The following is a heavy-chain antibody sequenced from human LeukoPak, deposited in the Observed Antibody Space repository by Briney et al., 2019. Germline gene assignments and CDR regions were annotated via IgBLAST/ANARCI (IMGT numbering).Heavy chain of an antibody. CDR1: GFTVSDNY. CDR3: ARGGGDRNPFDY. Sequence: GGSLRLSCAVSGFTVSDNYMTWVRQAPGKGLDWLSVIYSGGNTYYADSVKDRFIISRDNSKNTLYLQMNSLRVEDTAVYYCARGGGDRNPFDYWGQGTLVTVSS. D-gene: IGHD4-17*01. V-gene: IGHV3-66*01. CDR2: IYSGGNT. J-gene: IGHJ4*02.